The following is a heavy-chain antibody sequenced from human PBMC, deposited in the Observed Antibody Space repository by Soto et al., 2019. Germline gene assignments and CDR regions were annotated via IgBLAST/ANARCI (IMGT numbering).Heavy chain of an antibody. CDR2: ISPSGDNT. D-gene: IGHD3-10*01. CDR1: AFTFGSYA. Sequence: SGGSVRLSCAASAFTFGSYAMSWVRQAPGKGLEWVSSISPSGDNTYYADSVKGRFTISRGNSENTLYLQMNSLRAEDTAVYYCAKSGSHSYFDYWGQGTLVTVSS. J-gene: IGHJ4*02. CDR3: AKSGSHSYFDY. V-gene: IGHV3-23*01.